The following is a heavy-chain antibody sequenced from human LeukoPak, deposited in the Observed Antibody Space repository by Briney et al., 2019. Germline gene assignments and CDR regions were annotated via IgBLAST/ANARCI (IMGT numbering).Heavy chain of an antibody. D-gene: IGHD2-15*01. Sequence: ASVKVSCKASGGTFSSYAISWVRQAPGQGLEWMGWISAYNGNTNYAQKLQGRVTMATDTSTSTAYMELRSLRSDDTAVYYCAREGGEGGFDPWGQGTLVTVSS. V-gene: IGHV1-18*01. CDR3: AREGGEGGFDP. CDR2: ISAYNGNT. J-gene: IGHJ5*02. CDR1: GGTFSSYA.